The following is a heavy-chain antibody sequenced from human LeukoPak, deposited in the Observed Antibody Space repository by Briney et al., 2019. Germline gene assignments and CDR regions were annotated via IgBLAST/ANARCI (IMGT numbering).Heavy chain of an antibody. V-gene: IGHV1-69*04. CDR1: GGTFSSYA. CDR2: IIPILGIA. CDR3: ARDYGSGSYRRSNYYGIDV. Sequence: SVKVSCKASGGTFSSYAISWVRQAPGQGLEWMGRIIPILGIANYAQKFQGRVTITADKSTSTAYMELSSLRSEDTAVYYCARDYGSGSYRRSNYYGIDVWGQGTTVTVSS. J-gene: IGHJ6*02. D-gene: IGHD3-16*02.